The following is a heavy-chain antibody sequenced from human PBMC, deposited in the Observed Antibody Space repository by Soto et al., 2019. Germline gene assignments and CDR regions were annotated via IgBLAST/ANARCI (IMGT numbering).Heavy chain of an antibody. D-gene: IGHD1-26*01. CDR1: GDSVGNGPYY. J-gene: IGHJ6*02. CDR2: IYYSGST. Sequence: QVRLQESGPGLVKPSETLSLSCLVSGDSVGNGPYYWSWIRQSPGEGLEWIAYIYYSGSTNVNRSLESRVNISIDMSKNQFFLELRSVTAADAAVYFCARVGSSCHSGGCYYYYGLGVWGQGTMVAISS. CDR3: ARVGSSCHSGGCYYYYGLGV. V-gene: IGHV4-61*01.